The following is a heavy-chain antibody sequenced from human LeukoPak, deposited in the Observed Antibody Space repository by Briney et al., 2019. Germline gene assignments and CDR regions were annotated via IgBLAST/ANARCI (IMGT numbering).Heavy chain of an antibody. V-gene: IGHV3-23*01. CDR1: GFTFSSYA. CDR3: AKDLGRFGRPRFDP. D-gene: IGHD3-10*01. J-gene: IGHJ5*02. Sequence: GGSLRLSCAASGFTFSSYAMSRVRQAPGKGLEWVSAISGSGGSTYYADSVKGRFTISRDNSKNTLYLQMNSLRAEDTAVYYCAKDLGRFGRPRFDPWGQGTLVTVSS. CDR2: ISGSGGST.